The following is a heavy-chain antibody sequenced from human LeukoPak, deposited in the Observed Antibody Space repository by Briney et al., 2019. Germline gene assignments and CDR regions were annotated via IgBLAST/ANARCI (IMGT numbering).Heavy chain of an antibody. Sequence: PSETLSLTCTVSGGSISTYYWKWIRQPQGKGLEWIGYIYYSRATNYNPSLKSRVTISVDTSKNQFSLKLSSVTAADTAVYYCARGVYIAAAQYGFWGQGTLVTVSS. CDR3: ARGVYIAAAQYGF. J-gene: IGHJ4*02. V-gene: IGHV4-59*01. CDR2: IYYSRAT. D-gene: IGHD6-13*01. CDR1: GGSISTYY.